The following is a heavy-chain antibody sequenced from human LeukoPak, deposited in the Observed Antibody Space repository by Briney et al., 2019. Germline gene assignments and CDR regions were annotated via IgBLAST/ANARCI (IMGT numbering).Heavy chain of an antibody. CDR3: ARVSYYGSSGYYYYFDY. V-gene: IGHV4-39*01. Sequence: PSETLSLTCSVSGGSISSRSYYWGWIRQTPGKGLEWIGSIYYSGNTYYNPSLKSRVTISVDTSKNQFSLKLSSVTAADTAVYYCARVSYYGSSGYYYYFDYWGQGTLVTVSS. CDR1: GGSISSRSYY. J-gene: IGHJ4*02. D-gene: IGHD3-22*01. CDR2: IYYSGNT.